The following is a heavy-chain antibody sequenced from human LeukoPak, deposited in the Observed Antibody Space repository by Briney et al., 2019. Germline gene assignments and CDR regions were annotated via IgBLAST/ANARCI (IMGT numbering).Heavy chain of an antibody. J-gene: IGHJ4*02. V-gene: IGHV2-5*02. CDR2: FYWDDDK. Sequence: SGRTLGHPTPALTLTCSFSGFSRRTSGVGVGWIRQTPVKGRGGLAIFYWDDDKQYNPSLKNRLTITKASSKNQVVLTMTNMDPVDTATYYCAHSVKLRGARQFDYWGQGTLVTVSS. CDR1: GFSRRTSGVG. D-gene: IGHD3-10*01. CDR3: AHSVKLRGARQFDY.